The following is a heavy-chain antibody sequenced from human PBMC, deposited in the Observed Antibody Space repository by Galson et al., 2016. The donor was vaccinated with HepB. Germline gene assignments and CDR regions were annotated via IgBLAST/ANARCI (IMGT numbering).Heavy chain of an antibody. D-gene: IGHD3-22*01. CDR2: INPSGGST. J-gene: IGHJ4*02. V-gene: IGHV1-46*01. Sequence: SVKVSCKASGYTFTSFYMHWVRQAPGQGLEWMGIINPSGGSTTYAQRFQGRVTMTRDTSTRTFYMELSSLRSDDTAVYYCARVGRVDYYDSSDYWGQGTLVTVSS. CDR3: ARVGRVDYYDSSDY. CDR1: GYTFTSFY.